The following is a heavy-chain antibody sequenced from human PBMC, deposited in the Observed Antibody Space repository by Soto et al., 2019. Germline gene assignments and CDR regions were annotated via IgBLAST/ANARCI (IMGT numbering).Heavy chain of an antibody. D-gene: IGHD3-3*01. J-gene: IGHJ5*02. CDR2: INHTGGT. V-gene: IGHV4-34*01. CDR1: GVSVDGDY. CDR3: ATRITVFGLLLPPFDP. Sequence: SETLSLTGAVDGVSVDGDYWNGMRRPPGKGLEWIGEINHTGGTHYSPSLKSRVTMSVDTSKNQFSLRLSSVTAADTAIYSRATRITVFGLLLPPFDPWGQGTQVTVSS.